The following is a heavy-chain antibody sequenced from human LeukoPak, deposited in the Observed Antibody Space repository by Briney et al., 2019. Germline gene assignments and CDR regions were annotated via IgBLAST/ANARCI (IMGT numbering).Heavy chain of an antibody. V-gene: IGHV3-23*01. CDR2: VSGSGGST. CDR1: GFTFSSYA. CDR3: AKDRDDYVWGSYLGAFDI. D-gene: IGHD3-16*01. J-gene: IGHJ3*02. Sequence: GGSLRLSCAASGFTFSSYAMSWVRQAPGKGLEWVSLVSGSGGSTYYADSVKGRFTISRDNSKNTLYLQMNSLRAEDTAVFYCAKDRDDYVWGSYLGAFDIWGQGTMVTVSS.